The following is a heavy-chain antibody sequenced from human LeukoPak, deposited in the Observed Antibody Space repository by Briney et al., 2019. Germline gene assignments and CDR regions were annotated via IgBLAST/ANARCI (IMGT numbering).Heavy chain of an antibody. CDR3: AKDGSWSCTD. CDR1: GFTFSSYA. J-gene: IGHJ4*02. D-gene: IGHD2-8*02. CDR2: IAHHGSNK. Sequence: GGSLRLSCAASGFTFSSYAMHWVRQSPGKGLEWVAYIAHHGSNKYYADSVKGRFTTSRDNSKRTLYLQMNNLRADDTAVYYCAKDGSWSCTDWGQGALVTVSS. V-gene: IGHV3-30*02.